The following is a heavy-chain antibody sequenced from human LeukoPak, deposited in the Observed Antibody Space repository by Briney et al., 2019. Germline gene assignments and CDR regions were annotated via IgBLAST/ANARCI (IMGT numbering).Heavy chain of an antibody. CDR2: IYHSGST. CDR3: ARGEMATIEDAFDI. J-gene: IGHJ3*02. Sequence: SETLSLTCTVSGYSISSGYYWGWIRQPPGKGLEWIGSIYHSGSTYYNPSLKSRVTMSVDTSKNQFSLNLSSVTAADTAVYYCARGEMATIEDAFDIWGQGTMVTVSS. CDR1: GYSISSGYY. V-gene: IGHV4-38-2*02. D-gene: IGHD5-24*01.